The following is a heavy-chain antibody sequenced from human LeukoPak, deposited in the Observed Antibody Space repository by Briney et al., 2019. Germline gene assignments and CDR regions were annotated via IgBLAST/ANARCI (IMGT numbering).Heavy chain of an antibody. CDR1: GYTFTGYY. CDR2: INPNSGGT. J-gene: IGHJ4*02. Sequence: ASVKVSCKASGYTFTGYYMHWLRQAPGQGLEWMGWINPNSGGTNYAQKFQGRVTMTRDTSISTAYMELSRLRSDDTAVYYCARVSSVVVVAATNYLFDYWGQGTLVTVSS. CDR3: ARVSSVVVVAATNYLFDY. D-gene: IGHD2-15*01. V-gene: IGHV1-2*02.